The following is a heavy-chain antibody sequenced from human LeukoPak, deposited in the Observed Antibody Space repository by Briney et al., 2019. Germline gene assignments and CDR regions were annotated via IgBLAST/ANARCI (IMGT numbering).Heavy chain of an antibody. CDR3: AGHEGFSQKD. CDR1: GVSLSSNNW. J-gene: IGHJ4*02. Sequence: PSGTLSLTCAVSGVSLSSNNWWSWVRQPPGKGLEWIGEIHESGSTNYNPSLKSRVTISVDKSKDQFSLKLSSVTAADTAVYYCAGHEGFSQKDWGQGTQVTVS. V-gene: IGHV4-4*02. CDR2: IHESGST.